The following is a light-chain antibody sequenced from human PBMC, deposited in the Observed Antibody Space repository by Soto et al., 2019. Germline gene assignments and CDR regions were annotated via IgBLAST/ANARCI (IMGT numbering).Light chain of an antibody. Sequence: DVVMTQSPLSVPVTLGQPASISCRSSQSLVYSDGNAYLEWFQQRPGQSPRRLIYKVSNRDSGVPDRFSGSGSGTDFTLKISRVEAEDVGVYYCMQGTHWPFTFGPGTTVDIK. V-gene: IGKV2-30*01. J-gene: IGKJ3*01. CDR2: KVS. CDR3: MQGTHWPFT. CDR1: QSLVYSDGNAY.